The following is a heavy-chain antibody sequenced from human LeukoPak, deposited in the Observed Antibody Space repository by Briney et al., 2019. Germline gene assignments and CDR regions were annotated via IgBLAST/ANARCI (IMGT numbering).Heavy chain of an antibody. J-gene: IGHJ3*01. CDR2: VNTDGSDT. V-gene: IGHV3-74*01. D-gene: IGHD3-16*01. CDR3: ARGGGAVNAFDV. Sequence: GESLRLSCAAPAFTFNFYWMHWVRQAPGKGLVWVARVNTDGSDTSYADSVKGRFTMTRDNSKNTAVLEMKRLRADDTAVYYCARGGGAVNAFDVWGRGTKVTVAP. CDR1: AFTFNFYW.